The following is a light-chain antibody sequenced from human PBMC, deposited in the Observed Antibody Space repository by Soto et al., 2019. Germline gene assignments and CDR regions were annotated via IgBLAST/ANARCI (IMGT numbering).Light chain of an antibody. CDR2: GVS. CDR1: SSDVGAYNY. CDR3: SSYTSATTLV. V-gene: IGLV2-14*03. J-gene: IGLJ1*01. Sequence: QSALTQPASVSGSPGQSITISCTGTSSDVGAYNYVSWYQYHPGKAPKLMIFGVSNRPSWVSNRFSASKSGNTASLIISGLQAEAEADYYCSSYTSATTLVFGTGTKVTVL.